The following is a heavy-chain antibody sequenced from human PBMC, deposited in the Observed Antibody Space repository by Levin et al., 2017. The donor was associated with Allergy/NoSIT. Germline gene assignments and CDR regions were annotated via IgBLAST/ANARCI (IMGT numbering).Heavy chain of an antibody. Sequence: SQTLSLPCAVYGGSFSGSYWSWLRQPPGKGLEWIGEINHSGSTNYNPSLKSRVTISVDTSKNQFSLKLSSVTAADTAVYYCARGGGYLDYWGQGTLVTVSS. V-gene: IGHV4-34*01. D-gene: IGHD5-12*01. CDR3: ARGGGYLDY. CDR1: GGSFSGSY. CDR2: INHSGST. J-gene: IGHJ4*02.